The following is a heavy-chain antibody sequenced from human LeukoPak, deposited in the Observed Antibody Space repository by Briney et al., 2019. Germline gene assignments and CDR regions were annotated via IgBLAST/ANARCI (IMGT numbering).Heavy chain of an antibody. D-gene: IGHD1-26*01. J-gene: IGHJ3*02. CDR3: ARGRQNSGSYSDAFGI. V-gene: IGHV3-43*01. Sequence: QPGGSLRLSCAASGFTFDDYIMHWVRQAPGKGLEWVSLVSWDGDTTYYADSVKGRFTISRDNSKNSLYLQMNSLRAEDTAVYYCARGRQNSGSYSDAFGIWGQGTVVTVSS. CDR1: GFTFDDYI. CDR2: VSWDGDTT.